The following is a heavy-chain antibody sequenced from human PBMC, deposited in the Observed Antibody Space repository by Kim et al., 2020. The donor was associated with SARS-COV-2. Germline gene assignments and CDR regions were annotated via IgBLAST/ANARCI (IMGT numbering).Heavy chain of an antibody. CDR3: TTPGGSSFYD. Sequence: GGSLRLSCTASGFIFTNAWMSWVRQAPGKGLEWVGRIRRKSDGGTADYAAPFKGRFTISRDDSKNTLYLQMNSLPTEDTAVYYCTTPGGSSFYDWGQGTLVTVSS. CDR2: IRRKSDGGTA. D-gene: IGHD2-2*01. V-gene: IGHV3-15*01. CDR1: GFIFTNAW. J-gene: IGHJ4*02.